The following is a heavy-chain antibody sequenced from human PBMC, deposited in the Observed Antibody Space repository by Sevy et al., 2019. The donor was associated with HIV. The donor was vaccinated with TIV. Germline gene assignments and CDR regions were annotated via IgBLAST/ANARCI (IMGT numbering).Heavy chain of an antibody. CDR3: ARGPLRYCTNGVCYTKGANFDY. CDR1: GGSFSGYY. Sequence: SETLSLTCAVYGGSFSGYYWSWIRQPPGKGLEWIGEINHSGSTNYNPSLKSRVTISVDTSKNQFSLKLSSVTAADTAVYYCARGPLRYCTNGVCYTKGANFDYWGQGTLVIVSS. V-gene: IGHV4-34*01. J-gene: IGHJ4*02. D-gene: IGHD2-8*01. CDR2: INHSGST.